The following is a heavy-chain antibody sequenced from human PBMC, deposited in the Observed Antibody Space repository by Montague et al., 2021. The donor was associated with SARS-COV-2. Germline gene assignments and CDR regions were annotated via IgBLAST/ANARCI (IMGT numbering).Heavy chain of an antibody. CDR3: ARPRVWGSYISPFDV. CDR1: GYTFSRYW. D-gene: IGHD1-26*01. CDR2: IYPCDSDV. V-gene: IGHV5-51*01. Sequence: QSGAEVKKPGESLKIACRASGYTFSRYWIAWLRQMPGKGLEWMGIIYPCDSDVRYTPSFQGQVTLSADKTITTAYLQWRSLKFSDTATLYCARPRVWGSYISPFDVWGQGTMVTVDS. J-gene: IGHJ3*01.